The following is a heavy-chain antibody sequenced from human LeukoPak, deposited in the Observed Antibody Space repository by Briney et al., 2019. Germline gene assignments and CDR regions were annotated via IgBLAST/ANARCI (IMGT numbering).Heavy chain of an antibody. Sequence: PGGSLRLSCAASGFTFDDYAMHWVRQAPGKGLEWVSGISWNSGSIGYAGSVKGRFTISRDNAKNSLYLQMNSLRAEDTALYYCAKEDMTTVTSIVSATYFDYWGQGTLVTVSS. CDR3: AKEDMTTVTSIVSATYFDY. CDR2: ISWNSGSI. J-gene: IGHJ4*02. V-gene: IGHV3-9*01. CDR1: GFTFDDYA. D-gene: IGHD4-11*01.